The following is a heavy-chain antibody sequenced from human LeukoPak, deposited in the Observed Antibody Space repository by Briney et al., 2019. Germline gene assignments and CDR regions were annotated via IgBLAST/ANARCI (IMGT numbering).Heavy chain of an antibody. CDR2: ISSSSSYI. D-gene: IGHD6-13*01. J-gene: IGHJ4*02. CDR1: GFTFSSYS. V-gene: IGHV3-21*01. Sequence: GGSLRLSCAASGFTFSSYSMNWVRQAPGKGLEWVSSISSSSSYIYYADSVKGRFTISRDNAKNSLYLQMNSLRAEDTAVYYCARSGIAAAAGYYWGQGTLVTVSS. CDR3: ARSGIAAAAGYY.